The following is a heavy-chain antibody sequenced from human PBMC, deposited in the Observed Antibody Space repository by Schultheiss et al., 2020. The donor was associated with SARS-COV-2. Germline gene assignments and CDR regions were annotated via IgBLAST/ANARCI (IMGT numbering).Heavy chain of an antibody. CDR1: GYTFTSYD. D-gene: IGHD6-13*01. Sequence: SVKVSCKASGYTFTSYDINWVRQATGQGLEWMGGIIPIFGTANYAQKLQGRVTMTTDTSTSTAYMELSSLRSEDTAVYYCARSAAGGTLGWFAPWGQGTLVTVSS. V-gene: IGHV1-69*05. CDR2: IIPIFGTA. CDR3: ARSAAGGTLGWFAP. J-gene: IGHJ5*01.